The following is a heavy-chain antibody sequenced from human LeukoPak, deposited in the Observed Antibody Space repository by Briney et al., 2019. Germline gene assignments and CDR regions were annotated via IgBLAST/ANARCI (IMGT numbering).Heavy chain of an antibody. CDR3: ARLGDTAMAYYYYMDV. CDR1: GYTFTSYD. CDR2: MNPNSGNT. V-gene: IGHV1-8*03. D-gene: IGHD5-18*01. J-gene: IGHJ6*03. Sequence: ASVKVSYKASGYTFTSYDINWVRQATGQGLEWIGWMNPNSGNTGYAQKFQGRVTITRNTSISTAYMELSSLRSEDTAVYYCARLGDTAMAYYYYMDVWGKGTTVTVSS.